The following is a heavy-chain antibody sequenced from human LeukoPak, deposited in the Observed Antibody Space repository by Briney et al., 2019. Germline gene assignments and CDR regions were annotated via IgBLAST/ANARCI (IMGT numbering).Heavy chain of an antibody. J-gene: IGHJ6*02. CDR3: ARDRNDYVWGSYPNYYYYGMDV. CDR1: GGSISSGGYY. V-gene: IGHV4-31*03. Sequence: SPSETLSLTCTVSGGSISSGGYYWRWIRQHPGKGLEWIGYIYYSGSTYYNPSLKSRVTISVDTSKNQFSLKLSSVTAADTAVYYCARDRNDYVWGSYPNYYYYGMDVWGQGTTVTVSS. D-gene: IGHD3-16*02. CDR2: IYYSGST.